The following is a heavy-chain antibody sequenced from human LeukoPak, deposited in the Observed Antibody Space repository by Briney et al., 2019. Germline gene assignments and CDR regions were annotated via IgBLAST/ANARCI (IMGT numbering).Heavy chain of an antibody. Sequence: GASLKLSCATSGFTFSNHSISWVRQAPGQGLEWIASTRSNSSGSTTEYTASVKGRFTVSRDESMDSLYEQMISLNTEATAVYYCARGPSVTFKYHHGMDVWGQGTTVTVSS. V-gene: IGHV3-72*01. CDR1: GFTFSNHS. CDR3: ARGPSVTFKYHHGMDV. D-gene: IGHD4-17*01. J-gene: IGHJ6*02. CDR2: TRSNSSGSTT.